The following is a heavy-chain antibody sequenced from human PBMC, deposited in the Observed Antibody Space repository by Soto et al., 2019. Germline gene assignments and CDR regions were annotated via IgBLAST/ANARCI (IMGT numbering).Heavy chain of an antibody. Sequence: EVQLLESGGGLVQPGGSLRLSCAASGFTFSSYAMSWVRQAPGKGLEWVSAISGSGGSTYYADSVKGRFTISRDNSKNTLYLQMKSLRAEDTAVYYCAKMKVGATGGAYWGQGTLVTVSS. CDR1: GFTFSSYA. J-gene: IGHJ4*02. CDR2: ISGSGGST. D-gene: IGHD1-26*01. V-gene: IGHV3-23*01. CDR3: AKMKVGATGGAY.